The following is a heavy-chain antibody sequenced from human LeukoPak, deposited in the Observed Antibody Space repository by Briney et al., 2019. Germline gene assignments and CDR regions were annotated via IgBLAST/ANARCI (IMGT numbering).Heavy chain of an antibody. D-gene: IGHD3-10*01. CDR2: IQSDENNE. J-gene: IGHJ4*02. Sequence: GGSLRLSCAASGFTFSTYGMHWVRQAPGKGLEWVAFIQSDENNEYYADSVKGRSTISRDNSKNTLYLQMNSLRAEDTAVYYCARDSPYYYGSGSYSYFDYWGQGTLVTVSS. CDR3: ARDSPYYYGSGSYSYFDY. V-gene: IGHV3-30*02. CDR1: GFTFSTYG.